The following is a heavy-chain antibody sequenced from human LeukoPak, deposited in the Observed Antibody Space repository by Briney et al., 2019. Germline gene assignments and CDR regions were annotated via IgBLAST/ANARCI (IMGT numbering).Heavy chain of an antibody. CDR1: GFTFSSYA. Sequence: PGGSLRLSCAASGFTFSSYAMSWVRQAPGKGLEWVSAISGSGGSTYYADSVKGRFTISRDNAKNSLYLQMNSLRAEDTAVYYCARERRDGYNFGTSDYWGQGTLATVSS. CDR2: ISGSGGST. V-gene: IGHV3-23*01. D-gene: IGHD5-24*01. J-gene: IGHJ4*02. CDR3: ARERRDGYNFGTSDY.